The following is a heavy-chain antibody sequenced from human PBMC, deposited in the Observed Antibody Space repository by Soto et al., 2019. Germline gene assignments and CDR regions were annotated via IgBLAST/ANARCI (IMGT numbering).Heavy chain of an antibody. J-gene: IGHJ4*02. CDR1: GYTFTSYS. V-gene: IGHV5-51*03. D-gene: IGHD2-15*01. CDR2: IYPGDSDT. CDR3: ARPYCSAATCYSPPDY. Sequence: EVQLVQSGAEVKKPGESLKISCRVFGYTFTSYSIGWVRHMPGKGLEWVGIIYPGDSDTRYRPSFQGQVTISVDKSISTAYLQWSSLKASDTAVYYCARPYCSAATCYSPPDYWGQGTLVTVSS.